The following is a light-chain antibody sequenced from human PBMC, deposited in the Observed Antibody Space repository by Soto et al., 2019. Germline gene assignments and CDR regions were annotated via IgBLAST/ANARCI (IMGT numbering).Light chain of an antibody. CDR3: SSRSSISARV. Sequence: QSLLTQPASVSGSPGQSIAISCTGTSSDVGRYNLVSWYQHHPGKAPKVIIYDVTNRPSGVSNRFSGSKSGNTASLTISGLQAEDEADYYCSSRSSISARVFGTGTKVTVL. J-gene: IGLJ1*01. CDR2: DVT. CDR1: SSDVGRYNL. V-gene: IGLV2-14*03.